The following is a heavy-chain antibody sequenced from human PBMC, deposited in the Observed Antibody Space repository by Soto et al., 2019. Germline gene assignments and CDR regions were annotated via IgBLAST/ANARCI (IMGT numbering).Heavy chain of an antibody. V-gene: IGHV4-30-2*01. D-gene: IGHD3-22*01. CDR3: ARGTQYYFEASGFPTGPHFAFDL. CDR1: GDSISSGGSS. J-gene: IGHJ3*01. CDR2: IYESGKS. Sequence: QMQLQESGSGLVKPSQTLSLTCGVSGDSISSGGSSWNWIRQPPGRGMEWIGYIYESGKSYYNPSLRSRANISVDRSNNQFSLKVTSVTAADPAVYYCARGTQYYFEASGFPTGPHFAFDLWGQGTMVTVSS.